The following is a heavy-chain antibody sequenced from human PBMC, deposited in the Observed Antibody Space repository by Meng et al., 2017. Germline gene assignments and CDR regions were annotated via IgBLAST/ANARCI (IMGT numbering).Heavy chain of an antibody. CDR3: ARVGNYYYVSGSQNDAFDI. Sequence: SETLSLTCTVSGFSISSSSHYWGRLRQPPGKGLEWIGSIYYSGSTYYNPSLKSRVTISVYTSKNQFSLKLSSVTAADTAVYYCARVGNYYYVSGSQNDAFDIWGQGTRVTVSS. CDR2: IYYSGST. J-gene: IGHJ3*02. CDR1: GFSISSSSHY. D-gene: IGHD3-10*01. V-gene: IGHV4-39*07.